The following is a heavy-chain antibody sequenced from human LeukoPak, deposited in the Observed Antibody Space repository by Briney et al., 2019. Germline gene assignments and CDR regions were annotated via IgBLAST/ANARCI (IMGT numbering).Heavy chain of an antibody. D-gene: IGHD1-26*01. CDR1: GYTFTGYY. V-gene: IGHV1-2*02. CDR2: INPNSGST. Sequence: ASVKVSCKASGYTFTGYYMNWVRQAPGQGLEYMGWINPNSGSTNYAQKFQDRVTMTGDTSMSTAYMELRRLKSDDTAVYYCARDSGSYFHDVFDIWGQGTMVSVS. CDR3: ARDSGSYFHDVFDI. J-gene: IGHJ3*02.